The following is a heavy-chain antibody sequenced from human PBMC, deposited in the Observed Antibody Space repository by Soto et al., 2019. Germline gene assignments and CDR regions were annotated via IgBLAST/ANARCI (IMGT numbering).Heavy chain of an antibody. CDR1: GYTFTAYY. CDR3: AKANSGDDDEFDY. Sequence: ASVKVSCKTSGYTFTAYYMHWVRQAPGQGLEWMGWINPKSGGTYYTQKFQGRVTMTRDTSITTGYMDLSGLRSDDTAVYYCAKANSGDDDEFDYRGKGTPVTVSS. CDR2: INPKSGGT. J-gene: IGHJ4*02. V-gene: IGHV1-2*02. D-gene: IGHD5-12*01.